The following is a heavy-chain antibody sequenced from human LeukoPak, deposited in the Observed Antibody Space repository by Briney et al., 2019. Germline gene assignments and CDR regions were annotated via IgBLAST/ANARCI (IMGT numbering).Heavy chain of an antibody. Sequence: PGGSLRLSCAASGFTFSSYGMHWVRQAPGKGLEWVAVISYDGSNKYYADSVKGRFTISGDNSKNTLYLQMNSLRAEDTAVYYCAKDAPYGSGSYYNALDYWGQGTLVTVSS. V-gene: IGHV3-30*18. D-gene: IGHD3-10*01. J-gene: IGHJ4*02. CDR2: ISYDGSNK. CDR3: AKDAPYGSGSYYNALDY. CDR1: GFTFSSYG.